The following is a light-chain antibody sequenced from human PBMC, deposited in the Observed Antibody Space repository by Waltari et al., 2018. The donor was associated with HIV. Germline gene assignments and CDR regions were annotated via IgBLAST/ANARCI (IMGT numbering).Light chain of an antibody. CDR2: DAS. CDR3: QQYVSSPGT. CDR1: QSVSSSY. J-gene: IGKJ1*01. Sequence: DIVLTQSPSTLSLSPGERAPLSCRASQSVSSSYLAWYQQKPGQAPRLLIYDASSRAAGIPDRFSGSGSGTDFILTISRLEPEDFAVYYCQQYVSSPGTFGQGTKVEIK. V-gene: IGKV3-20*01.